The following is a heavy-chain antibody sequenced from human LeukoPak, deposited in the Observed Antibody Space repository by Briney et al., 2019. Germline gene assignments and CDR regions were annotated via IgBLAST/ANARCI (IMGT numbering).Heavy chain of an antibody. V-gene: IGHV4-34*01. CDR1: GGSFSGYY. D-gene: IGHD5-24*01. Sequence: SETLSLTCAVYGGSFSGYYWSWIRQPPGKGLEWIGEINHSGSTNYNPSLKGRVTISVDTSKNQFSLKLSSVTAADTAVYYCARGRRWLQFGGQGTLVTVSS. CDR3: ARGRRWLQF. J-gene: IGHJ4*02. CDR2: INHSGST.